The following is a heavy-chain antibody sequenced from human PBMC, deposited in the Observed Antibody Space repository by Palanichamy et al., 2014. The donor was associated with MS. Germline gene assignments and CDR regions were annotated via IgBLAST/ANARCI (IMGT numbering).Heavy chain of an antibody. CDR3: AREWGRQYYFDY. CDR2: IWADGSNK. D-gene: IGHD1-26*01. J-gene: IGHJ4*02. V-gene: IGHV3-33*01. CDR1: GFTFSSYV. Sequence: QVQLVESGGGVVQPGRSLRLSCTASGFTFSSYVMHWVRQAPGKGLEWVAVIWADGSNKYYADSVKGRFTISRDNSKNTLYFQMNSLRAEDTAVYYCAREWGRQYYFDYWGQGALVTVSS.